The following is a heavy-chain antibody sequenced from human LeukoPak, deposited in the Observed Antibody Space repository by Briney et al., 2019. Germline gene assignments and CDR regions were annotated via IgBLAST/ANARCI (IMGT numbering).Heavy chain of an antibody. V-gene: IGHV3-66*01. CDR2: IYSGGST. J-gene: IGHJ3*02. Sequence: GGSLRLSCAASGFTVSSNYMSWVRQAPGKGLEWVSVIYSGGSTYYADSVKGRFTISRDNSKNTLYLQMNSLRAGDAAVYYCARGGTGATRDDTFDIWGQGAMVTVSS. CDR3: ARGGTGATRDDTFDI. CDR1: GFTVSSNY. D-gene: IGHD1-7*01.